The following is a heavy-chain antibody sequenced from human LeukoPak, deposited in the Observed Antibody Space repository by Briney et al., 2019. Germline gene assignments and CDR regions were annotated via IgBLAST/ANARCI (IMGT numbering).Heavy chain of an antibody. J-gene: IGHJ4*02. CDR3: ARDRDGPDY. D-gene: IGHD5-24*01. CDR2: IKQDESEK. CDR1: GFTFSSYS. V-gene: IGHV3-7*01. Sequence: GGSLRLSCAASGFTFSSYSMTWVRQAPGKGLEWVANIKQDESEKYYVDSVKGRFTISRDNAKNSLYLQMNSLRAKDTAVYYCARDRDGPDYWGQGTLVTVSS.